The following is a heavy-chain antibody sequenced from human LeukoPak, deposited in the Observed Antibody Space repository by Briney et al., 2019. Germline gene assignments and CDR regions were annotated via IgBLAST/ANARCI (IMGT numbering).Heavy chain of an antibody. CDR2: IIPIFGTA. J-gene: IGHJ6*02. D-gene: IGHD2-15*01. Sequence: ASVKVSCKASGGTFSSYAISWVRQAPGQGLEWMGGIIPIFGTANYAQKFQGRVTITADESTSTAYMELSSLRSEDTAAYYCARGTDPSPNIVVVVAAISYYYGMDVWGQGTTVTVSS. V-gene: IGHV1-69*01. CDR1: GGTFSSYA. CDR3: ARGTDPSPNIVVVVAAISYYYGMDV.